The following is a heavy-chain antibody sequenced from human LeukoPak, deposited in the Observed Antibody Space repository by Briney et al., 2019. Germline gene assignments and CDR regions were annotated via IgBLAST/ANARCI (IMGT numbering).Heavy chain of an antibody. V-gene: IGHV3-30*02. CDR3: AKVVRWYYFDY. CDR2: IRYDGSNK. Sequence: GGSLRLSCAASGFTFSSYGTHWVRQAPGKGLEWVAFIRYDGSNKYYADSVKGRFTISRDNSKNTLYLQMNSLRAEDTAVYYCAKVVRWYYFDYWGQGTLVTVSS. CDR1: GFTFSSYG. D-gene: IGHD2-15*01. J-gene: IGHJ4*02.